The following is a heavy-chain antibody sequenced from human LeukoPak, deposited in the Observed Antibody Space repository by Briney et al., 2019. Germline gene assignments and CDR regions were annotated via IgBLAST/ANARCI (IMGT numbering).Heavy chain of an antibody. CDR3: AQNWNLDC. CDR1: GFTFSIYA. Sequence: GGSLRLSCAASGFTFSIYAMSWFRQAPGKGLEWVSAISDSGGNTYYADSVKGRFTISRDNSKNTLYLQLNSLRAEDTAIYYCAQNWNLDCWGQGTLVTVSS. J-gene: IGHJ4*02. CDR2: ISDSGGNT. D-gene: IGHD1-1*01. V-gene: IGHV3-23*01.